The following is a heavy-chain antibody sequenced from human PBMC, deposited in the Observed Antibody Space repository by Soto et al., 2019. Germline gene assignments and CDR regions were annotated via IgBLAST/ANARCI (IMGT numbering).Heavy chain of an antibody. J-gene: IGHJ4*02. V-gene: IGHV3-21*01. D-gene: IGHD1-26*01. CDR3: ANLRVGASPNY. Sequence: WVPQAPGKGLEWVSSISSSSSYIYYADSVKGRFTISRDNAKNSLYLQMNSLRAEDTAVYYCANLRVGASPNYWGQGTLVTVSS. CDR2: ISSSSSYI.